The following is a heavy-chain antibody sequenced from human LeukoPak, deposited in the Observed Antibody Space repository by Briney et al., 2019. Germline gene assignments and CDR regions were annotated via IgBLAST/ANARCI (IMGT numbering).Heavy chain of an antibody. CDR1: GGSISTYY. Sequence: SETLSLTCAVSGGSISTYYWSWIRQPPGKGLEWIGYIHYSGSSDYNPSLKSRVTISLDTSKNQFSLKLSSVTAADTAVYYCARGAAATYWGQGTLVTVSS. D-gene: IGHD6-13*01. CDR2: IHYSGSS. V-gene: IGHV4-59*01. CDR3: ARGAAATY. J-gene: IGHJ4*02.